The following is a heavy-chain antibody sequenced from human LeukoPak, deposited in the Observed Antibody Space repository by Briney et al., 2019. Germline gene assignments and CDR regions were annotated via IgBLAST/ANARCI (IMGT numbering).Heavy chain of an antibody. CDR3: ARDAGHYFWYFDY. Sequence: SETLSLTCTVSGGSISSYYWSWIRQPPGKGLEWIGYIYYSGSTNYNPSLKSRVTISVDTSKNQFSLKLSPVTAADTAVYYCARDAGHYFWYFDYWGQGTLVTVSS. J-gene: IGHJ4*02. D-gene: IGHD3-3*01. CDR2: IYYSGST. CDR1: GGSISSYY. V-gene: IGHV4-59*01.